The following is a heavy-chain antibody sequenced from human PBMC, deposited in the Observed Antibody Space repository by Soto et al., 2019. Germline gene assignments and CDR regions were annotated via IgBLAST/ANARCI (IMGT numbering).Heavy chain of an antibody. D-gene: IGHD2-15*01. CDR1: GFTFSSYG. Sequence: QPGGSLRLSCAASGFTFSSYGMHWVRQAPGKGLEWVAVIWYDGSNKYYADSVKGRFTISRDNSKNTLYLQMNSLRAEDTAVYYCARDQCSGGSCYYGMDVWGQGTTVTVSS. CDR2: IWYDGSNK. CDR3: ARDQCSGGSCYYGMDV. J-gene: IGHJ6*02. V-gene: IGHV3-33*01.